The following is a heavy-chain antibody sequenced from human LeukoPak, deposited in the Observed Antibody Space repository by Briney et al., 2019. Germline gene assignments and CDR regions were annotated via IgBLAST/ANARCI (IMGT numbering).Heavy chain of an antibody. CDR1: GYTFTGYY. V-gene: IGHV1-2*02. Sequence: ASVKVSCKASGYTFTGYYMHWVRQAPGQGLEWMGWINPNSGGTNYAQKFQGRVTMTRDTSISTAYMELSRLRSDDTAVYYCARGTYYYDNSGYYWGQGTLVTVSS. CDR2: INPNSGGT. J-gene: IGHJ4*02. D-gene: IGHD3-22*01. CDR3: ARGTYYYDNSGYY.